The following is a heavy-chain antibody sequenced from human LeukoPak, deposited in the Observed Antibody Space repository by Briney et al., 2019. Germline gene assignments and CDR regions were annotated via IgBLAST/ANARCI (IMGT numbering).Heavy chain of an antibody. D-gene: IGHD6-6*01. J-gene: IGHJ4*02. CDR2: ISSSSSYI. CDR1: GFTFSSYS. V-gene: IGHV3-21*01. Sequence: GGSLRLSCAASGFTFSSYSMNWVRQAPGKGLEWVSSISSSSSYIYYADSVKGRFTISRDNAKNSLYLQMNSPRAEDTAVYYCARDGRPDSYFDYWGQGTLVTVSS. CDR3: ARDGRPDSYFDY.